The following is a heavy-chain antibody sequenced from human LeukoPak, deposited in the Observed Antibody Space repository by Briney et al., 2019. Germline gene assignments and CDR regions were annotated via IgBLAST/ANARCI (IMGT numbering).Heavy chain of an antibody. J-gene: IGHJ6*03. V-gene: IGHV3-23*01. Sequence: TGGSLRLSCAASGFNFSNYVMTWVRQAPGKGLEWVSAIIGTGAGTYYADSVKGRFTISRDNSKNTLYLQMNSLRAEDTAVYYCAKGSPAILYYCMDVWGKGTTVTVSS. CDR2: IIGTGAGT. CDR3: AKGSPAILYYCMDV. CDR1: GFNFSNYV. D-gene: IGHD2-21*01.